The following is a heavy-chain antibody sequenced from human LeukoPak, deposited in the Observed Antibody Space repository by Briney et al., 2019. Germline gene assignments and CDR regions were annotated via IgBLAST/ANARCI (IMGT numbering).Heavy chain of an antibody. Sequence: PSETLSLTCAVSGGSFSGYYWSWIRQPPGKGLEWIGEINHSGSTNYNPSLKSRVTISVDTSKNQFSLKLSSVTAADTAVYYCARGTVTTWIGYLHWGQGTLVTVSS. CDR1: GGSFSGYY. CDR2: INHSGST. J-gene: IGHJ4*02. CDR3: ARGTVTTWIGYLH. V-gene: IGHV4-34*01. D-gene: IGHD4-17*01.